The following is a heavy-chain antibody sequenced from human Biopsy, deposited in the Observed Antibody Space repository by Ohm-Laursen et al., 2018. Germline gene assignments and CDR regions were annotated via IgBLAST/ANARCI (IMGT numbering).Heavy chain of an antibody. CDR3: ARDRYRWDIAAVVAAHYNEKYYALDV. J-gene: IGHJ6*02. Sequence: SVKVSCKTSPGTFDSYGVTWVRQAPGQGLEWMGRIIPILRTTTYAPKFQGRVTFTADTSTDIAYMELRSLRSDDTAIYYCARDRYRWDIAAVVAAHYNEKYYALDVWGQGTTVTVSS. D-gene: IGHD2-15*01. CDR1: PGTFDSYG. CDR2: IIPILRTT. V-gene: IGHV1-69*06.